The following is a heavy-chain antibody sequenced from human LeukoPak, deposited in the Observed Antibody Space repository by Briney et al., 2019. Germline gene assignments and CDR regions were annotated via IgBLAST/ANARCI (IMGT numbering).Heavy chain of an antibody. V-gene: IGHV4-61*02. CDR1: GGSISSGSYY. D-gene: IGHD5-18*01. Sequence: SETLSLTCTVSGGSISSGSYYRSWIRQPAGKGLEWIRCIYTSGSTNYNPSLKSRVTISVDTSKNQFSLKLSSVTAADTAVYYCARGRYSSQGYFDYWGQGTLVTVSS. CDR3: ARGRYSSQGYFDY. J-gene: IGHJ4*02. CDR2: IYTSGST.